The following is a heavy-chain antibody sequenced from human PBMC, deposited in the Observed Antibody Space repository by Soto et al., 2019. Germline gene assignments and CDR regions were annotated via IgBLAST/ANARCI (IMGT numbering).Heavy chain of an antibody. CDR3: ARDGSSWETPPNLDY. V-gene: IGHV1-3*01. CDR2: INAGNGNT. D-gene: IGHD6-13*01. J-gene: IGHJ4*02. Sequence: QVQLVQSGAEVKKPGASVKVSCKASGYTFTSYAMHWVRQAPGQRLEWMGWINAGNGNTKYSQKFQGRVTITRDTSASTAYMELSSLRSEDTAVYYCARDGSSWETPPNLDYWGQGTLVTVSS. CDR1: GYTFTSYA.